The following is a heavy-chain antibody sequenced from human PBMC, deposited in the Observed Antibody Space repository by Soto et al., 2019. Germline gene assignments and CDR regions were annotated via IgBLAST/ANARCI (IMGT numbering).Heavy chain of an antibody. CDR3: ARGVVITTFSSETYYYGMDV. Sequence: PSETLSLTCSFSGDSVTSHYVTWIRQSPEKGLEWIGYMYYSGSTYYNPSLKSRVTISVDKSKNQFSLKLSSVTAADTAVYYCARGVVITTFSSETYYYGMDVWGQGTTVTAP. CDR2: MYYSGST. V-gene: IGHV4-59*02. J-gene: IGHJ6*02. D-gene: IGHD3-22*01. CDR1: GDSVTSHY.